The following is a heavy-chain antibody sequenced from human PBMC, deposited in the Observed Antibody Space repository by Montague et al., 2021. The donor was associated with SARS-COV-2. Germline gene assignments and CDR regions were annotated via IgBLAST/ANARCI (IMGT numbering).Heavy chain of an antibody. V-gene: IGHV3-21*06. CDR3: ARWRWQQSEFDY. D-gene: IGHD5-24*01. CDR2: ISGSGAAI. Sequence: SLKLSCAASGFTFNSYTMNWVRQAPGKGLEWVSSISGSGAAIYYAPSMKGRFTISRDNARNSLFLQMSSLRADATALYYCARWRWQQSEFDYWGQGTLVTASS. CDR1: GFTFNSYT. J-gene: IGHJ4*02.